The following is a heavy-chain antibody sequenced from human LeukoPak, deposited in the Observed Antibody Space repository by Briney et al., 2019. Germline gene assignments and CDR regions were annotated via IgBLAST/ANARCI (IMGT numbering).Heavy chain of an antibody. J-gene: IGHJ4*02. CDR2: VAYSGGT. V-gene: IGHV4-39*01. CDR1: GGSINSNYDY. Sequence: SETLSLTCTVSGGSINSNYDYWGWIRQPPGKGLEWIGSVAYSGGTFHNPSLKSRLTIYSDTSKNQFSLKLSSVTAADTAVYYCARGFEGIAVAGMSYFDYWGQGTLVTVSS. D-gene: IGHD6-19*01. CDR3: ARGFEGIAVAGMSYFDY.